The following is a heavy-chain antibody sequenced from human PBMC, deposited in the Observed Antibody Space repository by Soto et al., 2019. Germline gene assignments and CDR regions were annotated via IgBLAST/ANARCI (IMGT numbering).Heavy chain of an antibody. V-gene: IGHV3-30*18. D-gene: IGHD1-26*01. CDR3: AKDWKWEAFYYGMNV. J-gene: IGHJ6*02. CDR2: ISYDGRNK. Sequence: HEQLVDAGGGVAQPGRSLKLSCVASGFSFKNYGMHWVRQAPGKGLEWVALISYDGRNKNYADSVKGRFTISRDNSENTLYLQMNSLRGEDTAVYYCAKDWKWEAFYYGMNVWGQGTMVIVSS. CDR1: GFSFKNYG.